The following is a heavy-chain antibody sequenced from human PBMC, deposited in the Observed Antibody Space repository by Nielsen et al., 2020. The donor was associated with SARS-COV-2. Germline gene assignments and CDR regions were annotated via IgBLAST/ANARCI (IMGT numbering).Heavy chain of an antibody. CDR1: GGSISSYY. CDR2: IYYSGST. CDR3: ATQWGDFTVTTGYYYYGMDV. Sequence: SETLSLTCTVSGGSISSYYWGWIRQPPGKGLEWIGSIYYSGSTYYNPSLKSRVTISVDTSKNQFSLKLGSVTAADTAVYYCATQWGDFTVTTGYYYYGMDVWGQGTTVTVSS. J-gene: IGHJ6*02. D-gene: IGHD4-11*01. V-gene: IGHV4-39*01.